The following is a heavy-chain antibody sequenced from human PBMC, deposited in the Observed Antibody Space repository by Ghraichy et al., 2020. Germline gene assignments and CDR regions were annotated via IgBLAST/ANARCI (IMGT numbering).Heavy chain of an antibody. CDR1: GFTFSSYA. V-gene: IGHV3-23*01. D-gene: IGHD1-26*01. Sequence: GGSLRLSCAASGFTFSSYAMSWVRQAPGKGLEWVSAISGSGGSTYYADSVKGRFTISRDNSKNTLYLQMNSLRAEDTAVYYCAKGGLGVGATPGRDYYYYYMDVWGKGTTVTVSS. J-gene: IGHJ6*03. CDR2: ISGSGGST. CDR3: AKGGLGVGATPGRDYYYYYMDV.